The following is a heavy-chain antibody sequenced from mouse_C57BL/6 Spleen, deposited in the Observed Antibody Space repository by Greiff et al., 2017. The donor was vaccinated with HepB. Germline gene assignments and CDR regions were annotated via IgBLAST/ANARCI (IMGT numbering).Heavy chain of an antibody. CDR3: AREDPY. CDR1: GYTFTDYY. Sequence: VQLQQSGPELVKPGASVKISCKASGYTFTDYYMSWVKQSHGKSLEWIGDINPNNGGTSYNQKFKGKATLTVDKSSSTAYMELRSLTSEDSAVYYCAREDPYWGQGTTLTVSS. V-gene: IGHV1-26*01. CDR2: INPNNGGT. J-gene: IGHJ2*01.